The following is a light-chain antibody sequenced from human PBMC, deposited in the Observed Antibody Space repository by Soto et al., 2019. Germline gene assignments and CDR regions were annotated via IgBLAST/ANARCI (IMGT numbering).Light chain of an antibody. CDR1: SSNIGSNT. V-gene: IGLV1-44*01. J-gene: IGLJ1*01. Sequence: QSVLTQPPSASGTPGQRVTISCSGSSSNIGSNTVNWYQQLPGTAPKLLIYSNNQRPSGVPDRFSGSKSGTLASLAISGLQSEDEADYYCAAWDDSLNGVYVFGTGTKVTVL. CDR3: AAWDDSLNGVYV. CDR2: SNN.